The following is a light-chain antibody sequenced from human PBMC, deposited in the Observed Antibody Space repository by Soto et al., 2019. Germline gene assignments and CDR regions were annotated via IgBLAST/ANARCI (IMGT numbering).Light chain of an antibody. Sequence: QSVLTQPASVSGSPGQSITISCTGTSSDVGNYNLVSWYQQHPGKAPKLMIYEVTKRPSGVCNRFSASKSANTASLTISGLQGEDEADFYCCSSAGNTTVVFGGGTQLTVL. J-gene: IGLJ2*01. CDR1: SSDVGNYNL. CDR2: EVT. V-gene: IGLV2-23*02. CDR3: CSSAGNTTVV.